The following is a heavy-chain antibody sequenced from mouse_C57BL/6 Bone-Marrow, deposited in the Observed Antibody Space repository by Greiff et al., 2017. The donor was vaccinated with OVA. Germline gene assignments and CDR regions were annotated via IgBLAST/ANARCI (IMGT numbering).Heavy chain of an antibody. CDR1: GYTFTSYW. D-gene: IGHD2-3*01. V-gene: IGHV1-53*01. CDR2: INPSNGGT. J-gene: IGHJ2*01. Sequence: QVQLQQPGTELVKPGASEKLSCKASGYTFTSYWMHWVKQRPGQGLEWIGNINPSNGGTNYNEKFKSKATLTVEKSSSTAYMQLSSLTSEDSAVYYCAIRDCYYPHYFDYWGQGTTLTVSS. CDR3: AIRDCYYPHYFDY.